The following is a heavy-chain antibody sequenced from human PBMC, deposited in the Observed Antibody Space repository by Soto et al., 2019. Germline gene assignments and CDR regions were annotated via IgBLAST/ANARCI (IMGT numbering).Heavy chain of an antibody. CDR2: IIPIFGTA. J-gene: IGHJ4*02. Sequence: SVKVSCKASGGTFSSYAISWVRQAPGQGLEWMGGIIPIFGTANYAQKFQGRVTITADESTSTAYMELSSLRSEDTAVYYCARHRFNYYDNSVYYYFDHWGQGTLVTVSS. CDR1: GGTFSSYA. D-gene: IGHD3-22*01. CDR3: ARHRFNYYDNSVYYYFDH. V-gene: IGHV1-69*13.